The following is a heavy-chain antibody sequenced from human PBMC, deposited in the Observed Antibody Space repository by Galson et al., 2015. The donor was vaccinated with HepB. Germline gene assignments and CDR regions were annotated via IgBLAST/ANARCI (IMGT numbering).Heavy chain of an antibody. V-gene: IGHV3-74*01. CDR2: IKSDGSST. Sequence: SLRLSCAASGFTFSSYWMHWVRQAPGKGLVWVSRIKSDGSSTSYADSVKGRFTISRDNAKNTLYLQMNSLRAEDTAVYYCARDAAVGTFDYWGQGTLVTVSS. CDR1: GFTFSSYW. J-gene: IGHJ4*02. D-gene: IGHD6-13*01. CDR3: ARDAAVGTFDY.